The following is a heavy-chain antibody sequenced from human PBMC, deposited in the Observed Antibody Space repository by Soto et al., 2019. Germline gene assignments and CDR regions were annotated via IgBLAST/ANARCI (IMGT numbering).Heavy chain of an antibody. V-gene: IGHV4-31*03. Sequence: LSLTCTVSGGSISSGGYYWGWIRQHPGKGLEWIGYIYYSGSTYYNPSLKSRVTISVDTSKNQFSLKLSSVTAADTAVYYCARAVGYSSSSGPFDYWGQGTLVTVSS. D-gene: IGHD6-6*01. CDR1: GGSISSGGYY. CDR2: IYYSGST. CDR3: ARAVGYSSSSGPFDY. J-gene: IGHJ4*02.